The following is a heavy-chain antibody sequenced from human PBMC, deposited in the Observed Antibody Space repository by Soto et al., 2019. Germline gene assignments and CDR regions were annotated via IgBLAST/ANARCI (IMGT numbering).Heavy chain of an antibody. D-gene: IGHD3-3*01. CDR1: GGSFSGYY. CDR3: ASVTIFGVAANWFDP. Sequence: SETLSLTCAVYGGSFSGYYWSWIRQPPGKGLEWIGEINHSGSTNYNPSPKSRVTISVDTSKNQFSLKLSSVTAADTAVYYCASVTIFGVAANWFDPWGQGTLVTVSS. CDR2: INHSGST. J-gene: IGHJ5*02. V-gene: IGHV4-34*01.